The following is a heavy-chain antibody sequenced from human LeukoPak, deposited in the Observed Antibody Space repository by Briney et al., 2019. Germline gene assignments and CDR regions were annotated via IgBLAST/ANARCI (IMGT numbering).Heavy chain of an antibody. Sequence: SETLFLTCTVSGGSISSSNWWSWVRQPPGKGLEWIGEIYHSGSTNYNPSLKSRVTISVDTSKNQFSLKLSSVTAADTAVYYCARGYCSSTSCSPRRYSYYYYYMDVWGKGTTVTVSS. J-gene: IGHJ6*03. D-gene: IGHD2-2*01. CDR1: GGSISSSNW. CDR3: ARGYCSSTSCSPRRYSYYYYYMDV. V-gene: IGHV4-4*02. CDR2: IYHSGST.